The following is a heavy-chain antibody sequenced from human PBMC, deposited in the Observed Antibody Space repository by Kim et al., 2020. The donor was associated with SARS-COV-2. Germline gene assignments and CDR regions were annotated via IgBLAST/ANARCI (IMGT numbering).Heavy chain of an antibody. V-gene: IGHV3-48*02. CDR1: GFTFSSYS. CDR3: ASELGYCSSTSCYLAVTTRLRPDY. J-gene: IGHJ4*02. D-gene: IGHD2-2*01. CDR2: ISSSSSTI. Sequence: GGSLRLSCAASGFTFSSYSMNWVRQAPGKGLEWVSYISSSSSTIYYADSVKGRFTISRDNAKNSLYLQMNSLRDDDTAVYYCASELGYCSSTSCYLAVTTRLRPDYWGQGTLVTVSS.